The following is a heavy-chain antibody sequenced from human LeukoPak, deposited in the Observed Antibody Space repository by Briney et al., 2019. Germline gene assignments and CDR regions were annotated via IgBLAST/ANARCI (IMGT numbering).Heavy chain of an antibody. CDR1: GGSFSGYY. CDR3: ARAGATTPTDY. D-gene: IGHD1-26*01. CDR2: INHSGSS. J-gene: IGHJ4*02. Sequence: SETLSLTCAVYGGSFSGYYWSWIRQPPGKGLEWIGEINHSGSSNSNPSLKSRVTISLDTSNNQFSLRLSSVTAADTAVYYCARAGATTPTDYWGQGTLVTVSS. V-gene: IGHV4-34*01.